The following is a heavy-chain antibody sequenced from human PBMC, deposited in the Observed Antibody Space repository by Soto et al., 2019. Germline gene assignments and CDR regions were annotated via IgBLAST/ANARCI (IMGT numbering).Heavy chain of an antibody. J-gene: IGHJ6*02. Sequence: GSLRLSCAASGFTFSDYYTSWIRQAPRKGLEWVSYISSSSSTIYYADSVKGRFAISRDNAKNSLYLQMNSLRAEDPAVYYCASGGEVRAARSAGRDVWGQGTTVTASS. CDR2: ISSSSSTI. D-gene: IGHD2-2*01. CDR3: ASGGEVRAARSAGRDV. V-gene: IGHV3-11*01. CDR1: GFTFSDYY.